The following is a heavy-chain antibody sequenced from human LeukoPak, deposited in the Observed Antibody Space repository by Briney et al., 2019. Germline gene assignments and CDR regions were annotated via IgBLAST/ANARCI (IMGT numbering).Heavy chain of an antibody. D-gene: IGHD3-10*01. Sequence: PGGSLRLSCAASGFTFSSYSMNWVRQAPGKGLEWVSSISSSSSYIYYANSVKGRFTISRDNAKNSLYLQMNSLRAEDTAVYYCARVFLAVAVRGVKETSHAYYFDYWGQGTLVTVSS. V-gene: IGHV3-21*01. CDR2: ISSSSSYI. CDR3: ARVFLAVAVRGVKETSHAYYFDY. J-gene: IGHJ4*02. CDR1: GFTFSSYS.